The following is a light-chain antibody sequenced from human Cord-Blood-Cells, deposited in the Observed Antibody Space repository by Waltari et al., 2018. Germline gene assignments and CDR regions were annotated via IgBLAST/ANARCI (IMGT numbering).Light chain of an antibody. J-gene: IGKJ1*01. CDR3: QQSYSTPWT. Sequence: DIQMTQSPSSLSASVGDRVTITCRASQGISSYLNWYQQKPGKAPKLLIYAASSLQSGVPSRCSGSGSGTDFTLTISSLRPEDCATYYCQQSYSTPWTFGQGTKVEIK. V-gene: IGKV1-39*01. CDR1: QGISSY. CDR2: AAS.